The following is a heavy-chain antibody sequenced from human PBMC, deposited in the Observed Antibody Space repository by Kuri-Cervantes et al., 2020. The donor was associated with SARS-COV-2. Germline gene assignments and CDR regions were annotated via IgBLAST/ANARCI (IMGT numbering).Heavy chain of an antibody. CDR1: GGTFSSYA. Sequence: SVKVSCKASGGTFSSYAISWVRQAPGQGLEWMGRIIPILGIANYAQKFQGRVTITADKSTSTAYMGLSSLRSEDTAVYYCARYCSSTSCWDRSFDYWGQGTLVTVSS. CDR3: ARYCSSTSCWDRSFDY. D-gene: IGHD2-2*01. CDR2: IIPILGIA. J-gene: IGHJ4*02. V-gene: IGHV1-69*04.